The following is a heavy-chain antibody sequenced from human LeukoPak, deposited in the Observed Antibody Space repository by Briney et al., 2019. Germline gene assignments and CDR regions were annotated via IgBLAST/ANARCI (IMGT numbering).Heavy chain of an antibody. D-gene: IGHD6-13*01. CDR2: ISYSGST. CDR1: GGSISIYY. CDR3: ARGGYSSSWFIGYYYMDV. Sequence: SETLSLTCTVSGGSISIYYWGWIRQPPGKGLEWIGTISYSGSTYYNPSLESRVTISVDTSKHQFSLNLSSVTAADTAVYYCARGGYSSSWFIGYYYMDVWGKGTTVTVSS. J-gene: IGHJ6*03. V-gene: IGHV4-39*01.